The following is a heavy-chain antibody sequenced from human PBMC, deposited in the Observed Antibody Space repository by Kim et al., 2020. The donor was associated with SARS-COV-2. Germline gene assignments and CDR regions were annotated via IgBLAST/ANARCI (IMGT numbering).Heavy chain of an antibody. CDR3: ARDSGGTTVTNRGY. CDR2: ISSSSSYI. CDR1: GFTFGSYS. Sequence: GGSLRLSCAASGFTFGSYSMNWVRQAPGKGLEWVSSISSSSSYIYYADSVKGRFTISRDNAKNSLYLQMNSLRAEDTAVYYCARDSGGTTVTNRGYWGQGTLVTVSS. V-gene: IGHV3-21*01. J-gene: IGHJ4*02. D-gene: IGHD4-17*01.